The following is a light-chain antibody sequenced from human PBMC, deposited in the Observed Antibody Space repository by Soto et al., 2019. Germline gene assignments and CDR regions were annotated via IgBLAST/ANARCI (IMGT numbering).Light chain of an antibody. CDR3: SSYTSSSTLVV. CDR2: EVS. CDR1: SSDVGDYNF. Sequence: QSALTQPASVSGSPGQSITISCTGTSSDVGDYNFVSWYQQHPGKAPKLMIYEVSNRPLGVSNRFSGSKSGNTASLTISGLQAEDEADYYCSSYTSSSTLVVFGGGTKVTVL. J-gene: IGLJ2*01. V-gene: IGLV2-14*01.